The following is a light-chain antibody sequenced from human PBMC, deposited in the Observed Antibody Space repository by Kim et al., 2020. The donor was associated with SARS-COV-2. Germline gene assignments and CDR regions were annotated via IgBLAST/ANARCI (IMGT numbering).Light chain of an antibody. CDR1: QSISSW. J-gene: IGKJ2*01. V-gene: IGKV1-5*03. CDR3: QQYISYPYT. Sequence: SASVGDRVTITCRASQSISSWLAWYQQKPGKAPKLLIYKASSLESGVPSRFSGSGSGTEFTLTISSLQPDDFATYYCQQYISYPYTFGQGTKLEI. CDR2: KAS.